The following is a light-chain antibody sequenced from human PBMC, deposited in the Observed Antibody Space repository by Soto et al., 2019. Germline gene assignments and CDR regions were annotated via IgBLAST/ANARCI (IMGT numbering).Light chain of an antibody. V-gene: IGLV2-23*01. J-gene: IGLJ3*02. Sequence: QSALTQPASVSGSPGQSITISCTGTSSDVGTYKPVSWYQQYPGKAPKVIIYDDTKRPSGVSSRFSGSKSGNTASLTISGLQAEDEADYYSCSFAGSSTSFGGGTKVTVL. CDR2: DDT. CDR3: CSFAGSSTS. CDR1: SSDVGTYKP.